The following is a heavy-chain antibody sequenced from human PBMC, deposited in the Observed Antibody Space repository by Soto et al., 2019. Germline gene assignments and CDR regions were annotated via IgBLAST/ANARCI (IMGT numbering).Heavy chain of an antibody. D-gene: IGHD5-12*01. V-gene: IGHV1-69*01. Sequence: QVQLVQSGAEVKKPGSSVKVSCKASGGTFSSYAISWVRQAPGQGLEWMGGIIPIFGTANYAQKFQGRVTITADESTSTAYMELSSLRSEDTAVYCCARLWARIVATIGEYYFDYWGQGTLVTVSS. CDR3: ARLWARIVATIGEYYFDY. CDR1: GGTFSSYA. J-gene: IGHJ4*02. CDR2: IIPIFGTA.